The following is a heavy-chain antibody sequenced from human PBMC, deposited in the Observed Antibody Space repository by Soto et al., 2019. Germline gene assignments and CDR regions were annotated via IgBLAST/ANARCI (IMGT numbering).Heavy chain of an antibody. Sequence: QVQLVESGGGVVQPGRSLRLSCAASGFPFSHYALHWVRQAPGKGLEWVAVLGHDSLRSYYTPSVEGRFTISRDNSKDTLYLQMDSLRPGDTAIYYCARDPTVGRPDYFDYWGQGTLVTVSS. J-gene: IGHJ4*02. D-gene: IGHD6-6*01. CDR2: LGHDSLRS. V-gene: IGHV3-30-3*01. CDR1: GFPFSHYA. CDR3: ARDPTVGRPDYFDY.